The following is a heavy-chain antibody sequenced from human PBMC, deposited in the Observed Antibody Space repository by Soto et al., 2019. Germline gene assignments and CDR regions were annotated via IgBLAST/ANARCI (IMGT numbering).Heavy chain of an antibody. CDR3: ARGGWLQLIEY. Sequence: TSETLSLTCTVSGGSISSYYWSWIRQPPGKGLEWIGYIYYSGSTNYNPSLKSRVTISVDTSKNQFSLKLSSVTAADTAVYYCARGGWLQLIEYWGQGTLVTVSS. J-gene: IGHJ4*02. CDR2: IYYSGST. V-gene: IGHV4-59*08. D-gene: IGHD5-12*01. CDR1: GGSISSYY.